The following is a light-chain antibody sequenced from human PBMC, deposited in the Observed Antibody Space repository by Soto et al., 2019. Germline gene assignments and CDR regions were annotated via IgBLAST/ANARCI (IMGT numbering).Light chain of an antibody. CDR2: GAS. CDR3: QQRSNWPPIT. Sequence: EIVLTQSPGTLSLSPGEGATLSCRASQSVRNNYLAWYQQKPGQAPSLLIYGASARATGIPDRFSGSGSGTDFTLTISGLEPEDFAVYYCQQRSNWPPITFGQGTRLEIK. CDR1: QSVRNNY. V-gene: IGKV3D-20*02. J-gene: IGKJ5*01.